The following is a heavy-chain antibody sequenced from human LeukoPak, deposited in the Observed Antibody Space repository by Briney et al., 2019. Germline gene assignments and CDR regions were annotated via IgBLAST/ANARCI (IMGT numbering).Heavy chain of an antibody. V-gene: IGHV4-34*01. CDR2: INHSGST. CDR1: GGSFSGYY. CDR3: ARDHCTSTSCIIVDAFDL. D-gene: IGHD2-2*01. J-gene: IGHJ3*01. Sequence: PSETLSLTCAVFGGSFSGYYWSWIRQPPGKGLEWIGEINHSGSTNYNPSLESRVTISIDKSKNQFSLNLSSVTAADTAVYYCARDHCTSTSCIIVDAFDLWGRGTLVTVSS.